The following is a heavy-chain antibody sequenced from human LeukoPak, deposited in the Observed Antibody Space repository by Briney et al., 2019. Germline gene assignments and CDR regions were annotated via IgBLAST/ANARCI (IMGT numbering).Heavy chain of an antibody. Sequence: PSETLSLTCAVHGGSFSGYYWSWIRQPPGKGLEWIGEINHSGSTNYNPSLKSRVTISVDTSKNQFSLKLSSVTAADTAVYYCARGVVWNWFDPWGQGTLVTVSS. CDR2: INHSGST. V-gene: IGHV4-34*01. J-gene: IGHJ5*02. CDR3: ARGVVWNWFDP. CDR1: GGSFSGYY. D-gene: IGHD2-15*01.